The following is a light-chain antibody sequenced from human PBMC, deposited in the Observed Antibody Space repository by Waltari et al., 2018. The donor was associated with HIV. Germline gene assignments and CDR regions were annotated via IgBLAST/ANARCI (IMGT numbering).Light chain of an antibody. Sequence: EFVLTQSPGTLSLSQGERATLSCRASQSVSSSYFAWYQQRPGQTPRLLIYGASSRPAGIPDNFTGSGSGTDFTLTIIRLEPEDFAVYFCQHFDTSLPKYTFGQGTKREIK. CDR2: GAS. V-gene: IGKV3-20*01. CDR1: QSVSSSY. CDR3: QHFDTSLPKYT. J-gene: IGKJ2*01.